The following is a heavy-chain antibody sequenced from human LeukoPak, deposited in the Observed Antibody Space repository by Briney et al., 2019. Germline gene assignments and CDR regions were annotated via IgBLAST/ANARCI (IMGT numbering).Heavy chain of an antibody. Sequence: SQTLSLTSVNSGDSASSNGVATNSIRQSPSRGLEWLGKTYYRSKWYNDYAVSVKSRITINPDTSKNQFSLQLNSVTPDDTAVFYCARDLLGYCGTSCCDGRWYVLWGQGTLVTVSS. CDR2: TYYRSKWYN. CDR3: ARDLLGYCGTSCCDGRWYVL. D-gene: IGHD2-21*01. J-gene: IGHJ4*02. V-gene: IGHV6-1*01. CDR1: GDSASSNGVA.